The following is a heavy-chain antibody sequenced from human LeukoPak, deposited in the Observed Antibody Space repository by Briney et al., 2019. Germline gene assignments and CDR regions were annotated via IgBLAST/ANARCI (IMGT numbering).Heavy chain of an antibody. J-gene: IGHJ2*01. V-gene: IGHV3-48*01. CDR3: ASNRFFDL. Sequence: GGSLRLSCAASGFTFSTFGMSWVRQAPGKGLEWVSYITTSSSTIYYADSVKGRFTISRDDAKNSWNLQMNSLRAEDTAVYYCASNRFFDLWGRGTLVTVSS. CDR2: ITTSSSTI. CDR1: GFTFSTFG.